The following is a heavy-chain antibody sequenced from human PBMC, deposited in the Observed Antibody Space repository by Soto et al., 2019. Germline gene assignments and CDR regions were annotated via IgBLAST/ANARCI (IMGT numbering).Heavy chain of an antibody. J-gene: IGHJ5*02. D-gene: IGHD2-15*01. Sequence: QVQLVQSGAEVKKPGSSVIVSCKASGGTFNSYGISWVRQAPGQGLEWMGGITPIFGTTNYAQKFQARITIYADKSTTTAYMELSSLRSEDTAVDYCARVGRVVVAATPTVTWFDPWGQGTPVTVSS. V-gene: IGHV1-69*06. CDR2: ITPIFGTT. CDR1: GGTFNSYG. CDR3: ARVGRVVVAATPTVTWFDP.